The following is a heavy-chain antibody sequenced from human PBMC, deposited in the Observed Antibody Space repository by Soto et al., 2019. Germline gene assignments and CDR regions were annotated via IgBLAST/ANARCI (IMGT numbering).Heavy chain of an antibody. CDR2: IFYLGSS. J-gene: IGHJ5*02. V-gene: IGHV4-39*01. Sequence: SETLTLTCTVSGDSIISSDFYWGWVRQPPGKGLEWIGSIFYLGSSYYNPSLKSRVTMSVDTSKNQFSLRLRSVTAADTALYFCARHSLALRKNNWFDPWGQGIMVTVSS. CDR1: GDSIISSDFY. D-gene: IGHD3-3*02. CDR3: ARHSLALRKNNWFDP.